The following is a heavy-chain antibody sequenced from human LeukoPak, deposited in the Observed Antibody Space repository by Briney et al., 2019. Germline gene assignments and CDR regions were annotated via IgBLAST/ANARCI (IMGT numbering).Heavy chain of an antibody. J-gene: IGHJ6*02. CDR1: GGSIRSANW. CDR3: AKAPGIAVAGPSSGMDV. V-gene: IGHV4-4*02. CDR2: IYHSGSA. D-gene: IGHD6-19*01. Sequence: SETLSLTCAVSGGSIRSANWWTWVRQPPGKGLEWIGEIYHSGSADYSPSLKRRVTISLDKSKNRFSLTLTSVTAADTAVYYCAKAPGIAVAGPSSGMDVWGPGTSVTVSS.